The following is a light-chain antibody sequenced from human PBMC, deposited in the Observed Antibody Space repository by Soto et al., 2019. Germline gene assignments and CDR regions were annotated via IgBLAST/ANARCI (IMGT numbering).Light chain of an antibody. CDR2: GAS. V-gene: IGKV3D-15*01. CDR3: QQYNNWPST. Sequence: EIVMTQSPATLSVSPGERATLSCRASQSVSSNLAWYQQKPGQAPRLLIYGASTRATGIAARFSGSGSGTEFALTISSAQSEDVAVDYCQQYNNWPSTFGQGTRLELK. CDR1: QSVSSN. J-gene: IGKJ5*01.